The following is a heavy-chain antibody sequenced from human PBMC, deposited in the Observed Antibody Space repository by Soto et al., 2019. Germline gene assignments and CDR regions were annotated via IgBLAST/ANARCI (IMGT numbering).Heavy chain of an antibody. Sequence: GGSLRLSCAASGFTFSSYGMTWVRQAPGKGLEWVANIKQDGSEKYYVDSVKGRFTISRDSAKNSLYLQMNSLRAEDTAVYYCASYSSSSGSVDYWGQGTLVTVSS. V-gene: IGHV3-7*03. D-gene: IGHD6-6*01. CDR2: IKQDGSEK. CDR3: ASYSSSSGSVDY. CDR1: GFTFSSYG. J-gene: IGHJ4*02.